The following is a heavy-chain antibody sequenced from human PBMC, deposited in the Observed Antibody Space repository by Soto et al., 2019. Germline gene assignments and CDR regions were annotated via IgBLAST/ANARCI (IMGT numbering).Heavy chain of an antibody. Sequence: TLSLTCSVSVGSISSGGHYWSWIRQHPGKGLEWIGYIFYSGNTYYNPSLKSRIILSVDTSKNQFSLKLSSVTAADTAIYYCTYLHFDILTGSIWHYFDYWGQGTMVTVSS. V-gene: IGHV4-31*03. CDR2: IFYSGNT. CDR1: VGSISSGGHY. CDR3: TYLHFDILTGSIWHYFDY. D-gene: IGHD3-9*01. J-gene: IGHJ4*02.